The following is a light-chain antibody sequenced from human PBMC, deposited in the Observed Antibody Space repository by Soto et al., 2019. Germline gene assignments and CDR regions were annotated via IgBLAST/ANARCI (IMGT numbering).Light chain of an antibody. Sequence: EVLMTQSQGTLSVSPGERVTVSCRASQSIGSNLAWYQQKPGQAPRLLIYGASTRVIGVPDRFSGGRSGTEFTLTISSLQSEDIAVYFCQQRSNWPLFGPGTKVDIK. V-gene: IGKV3-15*01. CDR1: QSIGSN. CDR2: GAS. J-gene: IGKJ3*01. CDR3: QQRSNWPL.